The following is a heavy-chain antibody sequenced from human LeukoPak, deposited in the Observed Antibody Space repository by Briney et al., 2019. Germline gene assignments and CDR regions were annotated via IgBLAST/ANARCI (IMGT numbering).Heavy chain of an antibody. D-gene: IGHD6-13*01. J-gene: IGHJ6*03. CDR1: GFTFSTYA. CDR3: AKGPRYSSSWYYYMDV. CDR2: ISGSGGST. Sequence: GRSLRLSCAASGFTFSTYAMHWVRQAPGKGLEWVSAISGSGGSTYYADSVKGRFTISRDNSKNTLYLQMNSLRAGDTGVYYCAKGPRYSSSWYYYMDVWGKGTTVTVSS. V-gene: IGHV3-23*01.